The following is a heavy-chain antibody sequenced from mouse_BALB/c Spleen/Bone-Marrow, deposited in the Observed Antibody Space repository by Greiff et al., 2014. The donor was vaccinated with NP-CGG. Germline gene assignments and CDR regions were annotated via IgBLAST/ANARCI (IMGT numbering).Heavy chain of an antibody. D-gene: IGHD1-1*01. Sequence: QVHVKQSGAELVRPGASVKLSCRASGYTFTSYWINWVKQRPGQGLEWIGNIYPSDSYTNYNQRFKDKATLTVGKSSSTAYMQLSSPTSEDSAVHYCTRYGNSHYYAMDYWGQGTSVTVSS. CDR2: IYPSDSYT. V-gene: IGHV1-69*02. J-gene: IGHJ4*01. CDR3: TRYGNSHYYAMDY. CDR1: GYTFTSYW.